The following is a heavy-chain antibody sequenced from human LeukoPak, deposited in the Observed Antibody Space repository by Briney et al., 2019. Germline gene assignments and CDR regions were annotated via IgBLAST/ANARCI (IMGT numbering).Heavy chain of an antibody. V-gene: IGHV4-39*07. CDR1: GGSISSSSYY. CDR2: INHSGST. Sequence: SETLSLTCTVSGGSISSSSYYWSWIRQPPGKGLEWIGEINHSGSTNYNLSLKSRVTISVDTSKNQFSLKLSSVTAADTAVYYCASRYYYGSGSLDFDYWGQGTLVTVSS. D-gene: IGHD3-10*01. J-gene: IGHJ4*02. CDR3: ASRYYYGSGSLDFDY.